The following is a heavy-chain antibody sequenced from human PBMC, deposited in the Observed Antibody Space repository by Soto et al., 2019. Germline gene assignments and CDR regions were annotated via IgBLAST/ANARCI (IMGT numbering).Heavy chain of an antibody. V-gene: IGHV3-23*01. J-gene: IGHJ4*02. CDR3: ARWSGYADA. CDR1: GFSFSTYS. CDR2: LSGGGANT. D-gene: IGHD4-17*01. Sequence: GSLRLSCAASGFSFSTYSMAWVRQAAGKGPQWVSGLSGGGANTFYIDSVRGRFTISVDNSKNTVYLQMDSLRADDTAVYYCARWSGYADAWGQGTLVTVSS.